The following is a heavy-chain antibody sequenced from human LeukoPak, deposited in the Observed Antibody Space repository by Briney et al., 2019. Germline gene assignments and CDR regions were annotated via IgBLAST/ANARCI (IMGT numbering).Heavy chain of an antibody. J-gene: IGHJ4*02. CDR1: GGSLSTYF. CDR2: IYASGGT. V-gene: IGHV4-4*07. D-gene: IGHD3-22*01. Sequence: PSETLSLTCTVPGGSLSTYFWTWIRQPAGKGLEWIGRIYASGGTTHTPSLKSRVTMSVDTSKSQFSLKLSSVTAADTAVYYCARAVYDTSGYYIDYWGQGTLVTVSS. CDR3: ARAVYDTSGYYIDY.